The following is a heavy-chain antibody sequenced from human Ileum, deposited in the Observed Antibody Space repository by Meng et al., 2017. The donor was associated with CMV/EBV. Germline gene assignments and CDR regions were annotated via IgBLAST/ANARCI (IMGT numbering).Heavy chain of an antibody. CDR1: GESFSHYY. V-gene: IGHV4-34*01. D-gene: IGHD2-21*02. J-gene: IGHJ4*02. CDR2: IYRDGTT. Sequence: VHLHAVGLGLLQPSETLTLPCAVDGESFSHYYWTWIRQPPGKGLEWIGEIYRDGTTNYDPSLKSRVSISEDTSKNQFSLKLTSVTAADTAVYYCARSTKADCWEVLTYWGQGTLVTVAS. CDR3: ARSTKADCWEVLTY.